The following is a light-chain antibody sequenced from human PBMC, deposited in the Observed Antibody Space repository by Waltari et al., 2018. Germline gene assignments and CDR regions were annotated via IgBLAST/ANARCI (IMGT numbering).Light chain of an antibody. J-gene: IGKJ4*01. CDR3: QQYGSSTGT. Sequence: EIVLTQSPGTLSLSPGERATLSCRASPSVSSSYLAWYQQKPGQAPRLLIYGASSRDTGIPDRFSGIGSGTDFTLTISRLEPEDFAVYYCQQYGSSTGTFGGGTKVEIK. CDR1: PSVSSSY. CDR2: GAS. V-gene: IGKV3-20*01.